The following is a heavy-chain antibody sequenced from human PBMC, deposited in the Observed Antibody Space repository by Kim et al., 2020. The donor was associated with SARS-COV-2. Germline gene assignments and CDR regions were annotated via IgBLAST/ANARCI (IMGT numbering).Heavy chain of an antibody. CDR3: AREGGSGTLDY. CDR2: T. J-gene: IGHJ4*02. V-gene: IGHV3-66*01. Sequence: TYNADSVKGRFTISRDNSKNTLYRQMNSLRAEDTAVYYCAREGGSGTLDYWGQGTLVTVSS. D-gene: IGHD3-10*01.